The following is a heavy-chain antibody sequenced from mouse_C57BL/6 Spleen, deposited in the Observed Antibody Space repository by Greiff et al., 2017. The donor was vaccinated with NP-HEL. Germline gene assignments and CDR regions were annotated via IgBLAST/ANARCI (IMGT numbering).Heavy chain of an antibody. CDR3: ARSEDYGNSFDV. CDR2: IDPEDGDT. V-gene: IGHV14-2*01. J-gene: IGHJ1*03. D-gene: IGHD2-1*01. CDR1: GFTITDYY. Sequence: EVQLQQSGAELVKPGASVKLSCTASGFTITDYYMHWVKQRTEQGLEWIGGIDPEDGDTNYTPKFKGKATMTADTSSNTAYMQLSSLTSEDTAVYYCARSEDYGNSFDVWGTGTTVTVSS.